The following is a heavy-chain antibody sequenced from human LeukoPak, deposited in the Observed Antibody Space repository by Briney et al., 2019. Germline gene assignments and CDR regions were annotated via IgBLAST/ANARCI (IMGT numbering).Heavy chain of an antibody. Sequence: GGSLRLSCAASGFTFSNAWMSWVRQAPGKGLEWVSSITGSGAGTFYADSVKGRFTISRDNSKGTLLLQMNSLRAEDTAVYYCTKDPNGDYIGAFDFWGQGTRVTVSS. J-gene: IGHJ3*01. CDR2: ITGSGAGT. D-gene: IGHD4-17*01. CDR1: GFTFSNAW. CDR3: TKDPNGDYIGAFDF. V-gene: IGHV3-23*01.